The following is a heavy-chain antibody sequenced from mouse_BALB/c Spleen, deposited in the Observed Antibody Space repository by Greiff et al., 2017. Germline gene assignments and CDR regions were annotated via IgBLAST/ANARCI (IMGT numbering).Heavy chain of an antibody. V-gene: IGHV14-4*02. CDR3: YYYGSSYWYFDV. CDR1: GFNIKDYY. CDR2: IDPENGDT. Sequence: VQLQQSGAELVRSGASVKLSCTASGFNIKDYYMHWVKQRPEQGLEWIGWIDPENGDTEYAPKFQGKATMTADTSSNTAYLQLSSLTSEDTAVYYCYYYGSSYWYFDVWGAGTTVTVSS. J-gene: IGHJ1*01. D-gene: IGHD1-1*01.